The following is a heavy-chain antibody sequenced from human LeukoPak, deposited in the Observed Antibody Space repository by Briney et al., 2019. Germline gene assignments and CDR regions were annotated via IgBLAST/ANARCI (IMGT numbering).Heavy chain of an antibody. Sequence: GGSLRLSCAASGFTFSHYEMNWVRQAPGKGLEWVANIKQDGSEKYYVDSVKGRFTISRDNAKNSLYLQMNSLRAEDTAVYYCARVSYYYDSSGYYNWFDPWGQGTLVTVSS. CDR2: IKQDGSEK. D-gene: IGHD3-22*01. CDR1: GFTFSHYE. V-gene: IGHV3-7*01. J-gene: IGHJ5*02. CDR3: ARVSYYYDSSGYYNWFDP.